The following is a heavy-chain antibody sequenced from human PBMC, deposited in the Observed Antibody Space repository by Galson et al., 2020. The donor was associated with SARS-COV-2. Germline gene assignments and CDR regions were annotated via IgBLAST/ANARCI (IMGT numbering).Heavy chain of an antibody. CDR3: ARLYYYDNTGYFQTGPYASPVDY. Sequence: GGSLRLSCITSGFPFSDYAMHWVRQAPGKGLEWVAVVSVDGSHQNYADSVKGRFTISRDNSQDTLFLQMGSLRAEDTAVYYCARLYYYDNTGYFQTGPYASPVDYWGQGTLVVVSS. J-gene: IGHJ4*02. CDR2: VSVDGSHQ. CDR1: GFPFSDYA. V-gene: IGHV3-30*04. D-gene: IGHD3-22*01.